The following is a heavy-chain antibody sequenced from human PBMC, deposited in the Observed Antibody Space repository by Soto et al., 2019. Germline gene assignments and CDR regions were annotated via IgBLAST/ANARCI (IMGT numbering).Heavy chain of an antibody. CDR2: VSSSSSHI. V-gene: IGHV3-21*01. CDR1: GLTFSIWS. CDR3: ARHADTIMVSIHFDP. D-gene: IGHD3-16*01. J-gene: IGHJ5*02. Sequence: EVQLVESGGGLVKPGGSLRLSCAASGLTFSIWSMNWVRQAPGRGPEWLSSVSSSSSHIYYADSVKGRFTISRDNAKNSLYLQMNSLRAEDTAVYYCARHADTIMVSIHFDPWGQGTLVTVSS.